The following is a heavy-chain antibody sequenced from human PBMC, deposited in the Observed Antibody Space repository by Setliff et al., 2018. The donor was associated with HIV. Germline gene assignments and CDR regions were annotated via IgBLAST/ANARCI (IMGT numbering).Heavy chain of an antibody. CDR2: IYYSGST. J-gene: IGHJ6*03. V-gene: IGHV4-38-2*01. D-gene: IGHD3-10*01. Sequence: SETLSLTCAVSGYSISSGYYWGWIRQPPGKGLEWIVSIYYSGSTYYNPSLKSRVTISVDTSKNQFSLKLSPVTAADTAVYYCARHGGRGLRRYYMDVWGKGTTVTVSS. CDR3: ARHGGRGLRRYYMDV. CDR1: GYSISSGYY.